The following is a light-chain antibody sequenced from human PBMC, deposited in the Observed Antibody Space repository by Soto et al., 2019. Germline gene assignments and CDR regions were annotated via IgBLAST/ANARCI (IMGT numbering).Light chain of an antibody. CDR1: SSDVGSYKY. CDR2: DVS. V-gene: IGLV2-11*01. CDR3: CSSACRQSFELV. J-gene: IGLJ2*01. Sequence: QSALTQPRSVSGSPGQSVTISCSGTSSDVGSYKYVSWYQQHTGKAPKLVIYDVSQRPSGVPDRFSGSKSGNTASLTISGLEVQDEADYVCCSSACRQSFELVFGGGTKLTVL.